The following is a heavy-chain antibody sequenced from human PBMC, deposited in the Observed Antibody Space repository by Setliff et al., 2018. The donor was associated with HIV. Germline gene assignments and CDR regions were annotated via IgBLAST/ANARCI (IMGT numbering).Heavy chain of an antibody. D-gene: IGHD2-21*01. CDR1: GYIFTDYW. Sequence: GESLKISCEASGYIFTDYWTGWVRQMPGKGLEWMGIIYPGDSDTRYSPSFQGQVTFSADKSISAVYLQWDSLKASDSAIYYCARAPRSPLRWRDNLLSSSSFFMDVWGKGTTVTVSS. J-gene: IGHJ6*03. CDR3: ARAPRSPLRWRDNLLSSSSFFMDV. CDR2: IYPGDSDT. V-gene: IGHV5-51*01.